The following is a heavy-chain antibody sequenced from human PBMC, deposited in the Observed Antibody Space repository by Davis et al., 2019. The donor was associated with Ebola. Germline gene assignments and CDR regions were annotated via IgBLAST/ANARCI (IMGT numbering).Heavy chain of an antibody. D-gene: IGHD2-2*01. CDR1: GFTFSNSW. CDR2: IKSDGSHI. Sequence: PEGSLRLSCAASGFTFSNSWMSWVRQSPGKGLEWVANIKSDGSHIYYVDSVKGRFTISRDNAKNSLYLQMNSLRAEDTGVYYCARPSSTRPYRYYYMDVWGEGTTITVSS. J-gene: IGHJ6*03. CDR3: ARPSSTRPYRYYYMDV. V-gene: IGHV3-7*01.